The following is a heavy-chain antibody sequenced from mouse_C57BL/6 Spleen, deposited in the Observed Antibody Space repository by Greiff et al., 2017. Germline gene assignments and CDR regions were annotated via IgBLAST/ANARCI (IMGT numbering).Heavy chain of an antibody. V-gene: IGHV1-64*01. CDR1: GYTFTSYW. CDR3: ARSTVVALYAMDY. Sequence: VQLQQPGAELVKPGASVKLSCKASGYTFTSYWMHWVKQRPGQGLEWIGMIHPNSGSTNYNEKFKSKATLTVDKSSSTAYMQLSSLTSEDSAVYYCARSTVVALYAMDYWGQGTSVTVSS. CDR2: IHPNSGST. D-gene: IGHD1-1*01. J-gene: IGHJ4*01.